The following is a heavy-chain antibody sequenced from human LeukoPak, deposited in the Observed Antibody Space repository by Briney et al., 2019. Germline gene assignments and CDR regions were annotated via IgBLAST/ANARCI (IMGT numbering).Heavy chain of an antibody. Sequence: PSQTLSLTCTVSGGSISSGDYYWSWIRQPPGKDLEWIGYIYYSGSTYYNPSLKSRVTISVDTSKNQFSLKLSSVTAADTAVYYCAREGDSSGWLDYWGQGTLVTVSS. CDR1: GGSISSGDYY. J-gene: IGHJ4*02. CDR3: AREGDSSGWLDY. D-gene: IGHD6-19*01. CDR2: IYYSGST. V-gene: IGHV4-30-4*01.